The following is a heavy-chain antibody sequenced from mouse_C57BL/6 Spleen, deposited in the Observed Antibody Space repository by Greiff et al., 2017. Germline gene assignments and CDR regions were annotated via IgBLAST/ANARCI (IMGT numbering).Heavy chain of an antibody. CDR3: SRESSYYFDY. J-gene: IGHJ2*01. CDR2: ISDGGSYT. CDR1: GFTFSSYA. Sequence: EVNVVESGGGLVKPGGSLKLSCAASGFTFSSYAMSWVRQTPGKRLEWVATISDGGSYTYYPDNVKGRFTISRDNNKNNLYLQRSHLKSEDTAMYYCSRESSYYFDYWGQGTTLTVSS. V-gene: IGHV5-4*01. D-gene: IGHD6-1*01.